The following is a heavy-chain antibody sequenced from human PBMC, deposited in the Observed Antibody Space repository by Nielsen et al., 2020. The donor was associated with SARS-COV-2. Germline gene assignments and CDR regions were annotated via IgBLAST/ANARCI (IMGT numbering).Heavy chain of an antibody. Sequence: SETLSLTCIASGGSISTGSHYWSWIRQSPGKGLEWIGYIFYRGNTNYKPSLKSRVTISVDTSKNQFSLKVNSVTAADTAVYYCVRIDMATISVDYWGRGTLVTVSS. V-gene: IGHV4-61*01. D-gene: IGHD5-24*01. J-gene: IGHJ4*02. CDR3: VRIDMATISVDY. CDR1: GGSISTGSHY. CDR2: IFYRGNT.